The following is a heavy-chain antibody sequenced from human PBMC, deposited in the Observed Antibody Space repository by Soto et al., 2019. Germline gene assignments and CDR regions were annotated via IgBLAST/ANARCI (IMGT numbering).Heavy chain of an antibody. V-gene: IGHV4-4*02. CDR2: ISHTGTT. CDR1: GDSISGSQW. D-gene: IGHD2-2*01. Sequence: PSETLSLTCAVSGDSISGSQWCSWVRLPPGKGLAWIGEISHTGTTNYNPSLKSRVTMSVDKPKNQFSLNLTSVTAADTAVYYCARGISSRDEYFDDWGQGTVVTVSS. J-gene: IGHJ4*01. CDR3: ARGISSRDEYFDD.